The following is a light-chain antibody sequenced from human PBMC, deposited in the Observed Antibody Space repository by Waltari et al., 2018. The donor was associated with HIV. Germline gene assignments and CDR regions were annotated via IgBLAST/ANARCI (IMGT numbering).Light chain of an antibody. CDR2: ENN. CDR3: GTWDSSLSAVV. J-gene: IGLJ3*02. Sequence: QSVLTQPPSVSAAPGQKVTISCSGSSSNIGNNFVSWYQQLPGTAPKLLIYENNDRPSGIPVRFSGSKSGTSATLGITGLQTGDGADYYCGTWDSSLSAVVFGGGTKLTVL. V-gene: IGLV1-51*02. CDR1: SSNIGNNF.